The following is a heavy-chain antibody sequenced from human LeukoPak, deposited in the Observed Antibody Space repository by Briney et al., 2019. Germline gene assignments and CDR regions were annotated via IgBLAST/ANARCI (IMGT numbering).Heavy chain of an antibody. CDR2: ICYDGSNK. J-gene: IGHJ4*02. CDR3: AKERAAAVEGYFDY. V-gene: IGHV3-33*06. D-gene: IGHD6-13*01. CDR1: GFRFSSYG. Sequence: GGSLRLSCAASGFRFSSYGMHWVRQAPGKGLEWVAVICYDGSNKYYADSVKGRFTISRDNSKNTLYLQMNSLRAEDTAVYYCAKERAAAVEGYFDYWGQGTLVTVSS.